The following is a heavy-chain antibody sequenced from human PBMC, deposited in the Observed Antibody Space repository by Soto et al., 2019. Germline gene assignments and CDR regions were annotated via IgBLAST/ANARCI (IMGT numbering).Heavy chain of an antibody. CDR2: IYPGDSDT. CDR1: GYSFTSYW. Sequence: GESLKISCKGSGYSFTSYWIGWVRQMPGKGLEWMGIIYPGDSDTRYSPSFQGRVTISADKSISTAYLQWSSLKASDTAMYYCARHQNSPYYYDSSGYYYWGQGTLVTVSS. J-gene: IGHJ4*02. D-gene: IGHD3-22*01. CDR3: ARHQNSPYYYDSSGYYY. V-gene: IGHV5-51*01.